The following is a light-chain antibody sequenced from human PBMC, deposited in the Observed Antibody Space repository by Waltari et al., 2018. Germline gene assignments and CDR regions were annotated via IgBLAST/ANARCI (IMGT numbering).Light chain of an antibody. J-gene: IGLJ3*02. V-gene: IGLV3-27*01. CDR2: QDT. CDR1: IVTKKY. CDR3: FSAADDFWV. Sequence: FDLTQPSSVSVSPGQTARITCSGAIVTKKYTRWFQQKPGRAPLLLIYQDTERPLGIPERFSGSISGTTIPLTITGAQFEDEADYHCFSAADDFWVFGGGTKLTVL.